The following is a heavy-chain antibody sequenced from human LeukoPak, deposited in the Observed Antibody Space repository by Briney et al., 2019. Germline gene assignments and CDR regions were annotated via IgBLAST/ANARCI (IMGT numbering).Heavy chain of an antibody. D-gene: IGHD6-6*01. J-gene: IGHJ6*03. V-gene: IGHV3-23*01. CDR1: GFTFSSYA. CDR2: ITGSRDSR. Sequence: GGSLRLSCAASGFTFSSYAMSWVRQAPGKGLEWVSTITGSRDSRYYADSVKGRFTISRDNSKNTLYLQMNSLRAEDTAVYYCAKGASSSRQYYMDVWGKGTTVTVSS. CDR3: AKGASSSRQYYMDV.